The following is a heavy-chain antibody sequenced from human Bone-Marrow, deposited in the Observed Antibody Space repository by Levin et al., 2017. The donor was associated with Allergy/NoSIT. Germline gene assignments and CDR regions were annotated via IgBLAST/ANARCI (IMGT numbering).Heavy chain of an antibody. J-gene: IGHJ6*02. CDR1: GGSMRSVY. Sequence: SETLSLTCTVSGGSMRSVYWTWIRQSPGKGLEWIGNIYYGGGANYNPSLRGRVAFSLDTPEGQFSLRLTSLTAADTAVYYCARDRNFYSASGSRDSGMDVWGQGTSVTVSS. CDR3: ARDRNFYSASGSRDSGMDV. V-gene: IGHV4-59*03. D-gene: IGHD3-10*01. CDR2: IYYGGGA.